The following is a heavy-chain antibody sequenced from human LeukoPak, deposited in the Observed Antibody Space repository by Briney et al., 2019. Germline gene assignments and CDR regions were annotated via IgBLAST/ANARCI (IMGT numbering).Heavy chain of an antibody. CDR1: GYTFTGYY. J-gene: IGHJ5*02. CDR3: ARDREVAAVGWFDP. CDR2: INPNSGGT. V-gene: IGHV1-2*02. D-gene: IGHD6-13*01. Sequence: ASVKVSCKASGYTFTGYYMHWVRQAPGQGLEWMGWINPNSGGTNYAQKFQGRVTMTRDTSISTAYMELSRLRSDDTAVYYCARDREVAAVGWFDPWGQGILVTVSS.